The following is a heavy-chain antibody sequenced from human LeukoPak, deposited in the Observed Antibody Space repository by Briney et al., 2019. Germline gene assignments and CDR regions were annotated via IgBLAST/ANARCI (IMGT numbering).Heavy chain of an antibody. CDR2: IYTSGST. Sequence: SETLSLTCTVSGGSISSYYWSWIRQPPGKGLEWIGYIYTSGSTNYNPSLKSRVTISVDTSKNQFSLKLSSVTAADTAVYYCARDRWEPSSDWYFDLWGRGTLVTVSS. V-gene: IGHV4-4*08. CDR1: GGSISSYY. D-gene: IGHD1-26*01. J-gene: IGHJ2*01. CDR3: ARDRWEPSSDWYFDL.